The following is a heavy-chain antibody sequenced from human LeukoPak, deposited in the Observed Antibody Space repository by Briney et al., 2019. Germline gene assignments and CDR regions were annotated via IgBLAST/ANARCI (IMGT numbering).Heavy chain of an antibody. V-gene: IGHV4-30-2*01. J-gene: IGHJ3*02. CDR3: ARVRVGAFDI. CDR2: IYHSGST. CDR1: GGSISSGGYP. Sequence: PSQTLSLTCAVSGGSISSGGYPWSWIRQPPGKGLEWIGYIYHSGSTYYNPSLKSRVTISVDRSKNQFSLKLSSVTAADTAVYYCARVRVGAFDIWGQGTMVTVSS. D-gene: IGHD3-10*01.